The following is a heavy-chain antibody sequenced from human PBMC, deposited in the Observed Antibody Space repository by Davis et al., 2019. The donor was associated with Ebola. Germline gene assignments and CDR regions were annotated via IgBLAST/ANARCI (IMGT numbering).Heavy chain of an antibody. CDR3: ARSSIAARPGYYYGMDV. D-gene: IGHD6-6*01. V-gene: IGHV3-23*01. J-gene: IGHJ6*02. CDR2: ISNSGGST. CDR1: GFTFSSYA. Sequence: GESLKISCAASGFTFSSYAMTWVRQAPGKGLEWVSGISNSGGSTYYADSVKGRFTISRDNAKNSLYLQMNSLRAEDTAVYYCARSSIAARPGYYYGMDVWGQGTTVTVSS.